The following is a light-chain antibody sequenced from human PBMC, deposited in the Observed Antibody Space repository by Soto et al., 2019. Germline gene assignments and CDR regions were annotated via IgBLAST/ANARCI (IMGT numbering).Light chain of an antibody. CDR3: CSYAGSRTP. CDR1: SSDVGSYNL. CDR2: EGS. V-gene: IGLV2-23*01. Sequence: QSALTQPASVSGSPGQSITISCTGTSSDVGSYNLVSWYQQHPGKAPKLMIYEGSKRPSGVSNRFSGSKSGNTASLTIAGLQAEDEADYYCCSYAGSRTPFGGGTKVTVL. J-gene: IGLJ3*02.